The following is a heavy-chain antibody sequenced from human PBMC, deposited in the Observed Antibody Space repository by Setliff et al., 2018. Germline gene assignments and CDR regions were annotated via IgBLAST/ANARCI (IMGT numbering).Heavy chain of an antibody. CDR2: IYYSGST. CDR1: GGSISSYS. V-gene: IGHV4-59*01. CDR3: AGRGMSSGWFQGYFDY. Sequence: SETLSLTCTVSGGSISSYSWSWILQPPGKGLEWMGSIYYSGSTNYNPSLKSRVTISVDTSTNQFSLKLSSVTAADTAVYYCAGRGMSSGWFQGYFDYWGQGTLVTVSS. J-gene: IGHJ4*02. D-gene: IGHD6-13*01.